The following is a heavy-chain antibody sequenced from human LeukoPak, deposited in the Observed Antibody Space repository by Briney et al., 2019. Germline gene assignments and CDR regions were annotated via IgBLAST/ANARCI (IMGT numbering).Heavy chain of an antibody. CDR1: GDSISSYY. CDR3: ARTLDCSSTSCLSYFDY. V-gene: IGHV4-59*01. J-gene: IGHJ4*02. CDR2: IYYSGST. D-gene: IGHD2-2*01. Sequence: SETLSLTCTVSGDSISSYYWSWIRQPPGKGLEWIGYIYYSGSTNYNPSLKSRVTISVDTSKNQFSLKLSSVTAADTAVYYCARTLDCSSTSCLSYFDYWGQGTLVTVSS.